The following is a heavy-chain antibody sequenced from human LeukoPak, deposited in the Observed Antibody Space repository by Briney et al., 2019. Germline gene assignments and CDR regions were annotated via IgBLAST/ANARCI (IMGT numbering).Heavy chain of an antibody. CDR2: ISGYNGDT. CDR1: GFTFTSFG. Sequence: GASVKVSCKASGFTFTSFGFSWVRQAPGQGLGWVGWISGYNGDTSHDQKFQGRVTISTDTSTNTAYMDLRSLTSDDTAVYYCARRSGYDRRAGTLDIWGQGTMVTVSS. D-gene: IGHD5-12*01. CDR3: ARRSGYDRRAGTLDI. V-gene: IGHV1-18*01. J-gene: IGHJ3*02.